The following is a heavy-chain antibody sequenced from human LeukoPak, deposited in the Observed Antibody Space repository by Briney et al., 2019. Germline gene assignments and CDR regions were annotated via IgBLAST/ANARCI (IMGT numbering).Heavy chain of an antibody. CDR3: ARELEAFDI. V-gene: IGHV3-30-3*01. Sequence: GGSLRLSCSASGFPFSSYAMHWVRQAPGKGLEWVAVISYDGSNKYYGDSVKGRFTISRDNSKNTLNLQMNSLRAEDTAVYYCARELEAFDIWGQGTMVTVSS. D-gene: IGHD1-1*01. CDR1: GFPFSSYA. J-gene: IGHJ3*02. CDR2: ISYDGSNK.